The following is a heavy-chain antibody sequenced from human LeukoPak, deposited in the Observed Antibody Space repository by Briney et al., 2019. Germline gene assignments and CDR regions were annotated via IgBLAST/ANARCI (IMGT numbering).Heavy chain of an antibody. Sequence: GGSLRLSCAASGFTFSSYAMSWVRQAPGKGLEWVSSISGSGGSTYYADSVKGRFTISRDNSKNTLYLQMNSLRAEDTAVYYCAKAQKVQHIVVVTAPIDYWGQGTLVTVSS. V-gene: IGHV3-23*01. CDR2: ISGSGGST. D-gene: IGHD2-21*02. CDR1: GFTFSSYA. CDR3: AKAQKVQHIVVVTAPIDY. J-gene: IGHJ4*02.